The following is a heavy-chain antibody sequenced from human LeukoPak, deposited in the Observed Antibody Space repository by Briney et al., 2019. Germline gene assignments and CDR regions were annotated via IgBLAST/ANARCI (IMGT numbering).Heavy chain of an antibody. CDR2: IWYDGINT. CDR1: GFTFTSYG. Sequence: GGSLRLSRAASGFTFTSYGMHWVRQAPGKGLEWVASIWYDGINTYYADSVKGRFTISRDNSKNTLYLQMNSLRAEDTAVYFCARYPYGSGPGCPGYWGQQTPVTVSS. J-gene: IGHJ4*01. D-gene: IGHD6-19*01. CDR3: ARYPYGSGPGCPGY. V-gene: IGHV3-33*01.